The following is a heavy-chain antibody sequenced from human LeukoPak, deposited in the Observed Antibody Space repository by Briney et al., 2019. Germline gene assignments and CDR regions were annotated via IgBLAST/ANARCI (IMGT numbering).Heavy chain of an antibody. CDR1: GGSFSGYY. D-gene: IGHD3-10*01. CDR3: ARGPVIRFDY. Sequence: SETLSLTCAVYGGSFSGYYWSWIRQPPGKGLEWIGEINHSGSTNYNPSLKSRVTISVDTSKNQFSLKLSSVTAADTAVYYCARGPVIRFDYWGQGTLVTVSS. CDR2: INHSGST. J-gene: IGHJ4*02. V-gene: IGHV4-34*01.